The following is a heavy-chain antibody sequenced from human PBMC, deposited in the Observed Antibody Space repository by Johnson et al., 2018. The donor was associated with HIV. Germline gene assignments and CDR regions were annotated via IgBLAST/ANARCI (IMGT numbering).Heavy chain of an antibody. CDR1: GLRFSTAW. D-gene: IGHD6-25*01. CDR3: SVYFGTAFDF. Sequence: VLLVESGGGLVKPGGSLRLSCAVYGLRFSTAWMRWFRQAPVPGLEWVGRLQTKTAGGTTYYAASVKGRFTISRDDSKNTLYLQMNSLKTEDTAVYYCSVYFGTAFDFWGQGTMVTVSS. V-gene: IGHV3-15*01. CDR2: LQTKTAGGTT. J-gene: IGHJ3*01.